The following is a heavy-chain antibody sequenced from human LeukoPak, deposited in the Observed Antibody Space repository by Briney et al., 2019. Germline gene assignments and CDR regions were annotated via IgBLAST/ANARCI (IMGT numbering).Heavy chain of an antibody. CDR1: GYTFTTYG. D-gene: IGHD1-26*01. CDR3: AREPTSGSCYFDY. J-gene: IGHJ4*02. CDR2: ISTYKGNT. Sequence: ASVKVSCKASGYTFTTYGVSWVRQAPGQGLEWIGWISTYKGNTNYAQKFRGRVTMTRDTSTSTVYMELTSLRSEDTAVYYCAREPTSGSCYFDYWGLGTLVTVSS. V-gene: IGHV1-18*01.